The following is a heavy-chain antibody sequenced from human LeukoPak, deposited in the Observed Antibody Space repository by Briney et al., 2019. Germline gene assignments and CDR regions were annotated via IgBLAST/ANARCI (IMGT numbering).Heavy chain of an antibody. D-gene: IGHD4/OR15-4a*01. V-gene: IGHV3-53*01. CDR1: GFTVSSNS. CDR2: IYSDNT. Sequence: GGSLRLSCTVSGFTVSSNSMSWVRQAPGRGLGWVSFIYSDNTHYSDSVKGRFTISRDNSKNTLYLQMNSLRAEDTAVYYCARRAGAYSHPYDYWGQGTLVIVSS. J-gene: IGHJ4*02. CDR3: ARRAGAYSHPYDY.